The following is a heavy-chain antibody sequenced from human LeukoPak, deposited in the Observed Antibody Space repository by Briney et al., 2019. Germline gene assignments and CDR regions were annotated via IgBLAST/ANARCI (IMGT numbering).Heavy chain of an antibody. V-gene: IGHV3-74*01. D-gene: IGHD3-22*01. CDR1: GFTFSSYW. CDR2: INSDGSST. J-gene: IGHJ4*02. Sequence: PGGSLRLSCAASGFTFSSYWMHWVRQAPGKGLVWVSRINSDGSSTSYADSVKGRFTISRDNAKNTLYLQMNSLRAEDTAVYYCARGVYYYDSSGHSNGNDYWGQGTLVTVSS. CDR3: ARGVYYYDSSGHSNGNDY.